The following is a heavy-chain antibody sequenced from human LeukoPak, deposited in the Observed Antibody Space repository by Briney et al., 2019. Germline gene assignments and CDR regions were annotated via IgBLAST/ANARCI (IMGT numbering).Heavy chain of an antibody. D-gene: IGHD6-13*01. V-gene: IGHV3-21*01. CDR2: ISSSSSYI. CDR1: GFTFSSYS. CDR3: ARDLSSSRQSFDY. Sequence: GGSLRLSCAASGFTFSSYSVNWVRQAPGEGLEWVSSISSSSSYIYYADSVKGRFTISRDNAKNSLYLQMNSLRAEDTAVYYCARDLSSSRQSFDYWGQGTLVTVSS. J-gene: IGHJ4*02.